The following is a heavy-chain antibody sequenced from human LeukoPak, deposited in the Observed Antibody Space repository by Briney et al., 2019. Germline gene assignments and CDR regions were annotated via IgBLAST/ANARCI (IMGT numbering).Heavy chain of an antibody. J-gene: IGHJ4*02. V-gene: IGHV3-23*01. D-gene: IGHD6-13*01. CDR2: ISGSGGST. Sequence: GGSLRLSCAASGFTFSSYAMSWVRQAPGKGLEWVSAISGSGGSTYYADSVKGRFTISKDNSKNTLYLQMNSLRAEDTAVYYCAKPPPGYSSSWLGYYFDYWGQGTLVTVSS. CDR1: GFTFSSYA. CDR3: AKPPPGYSSSWLGYYFDY.